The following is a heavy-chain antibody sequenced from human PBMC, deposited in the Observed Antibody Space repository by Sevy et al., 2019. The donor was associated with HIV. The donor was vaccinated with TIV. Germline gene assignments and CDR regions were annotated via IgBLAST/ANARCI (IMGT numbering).Heavy chain of an antibody. J-gene: IGHJ6*02. V-gene: IGHV3-30*18. CDR1: GFSFSNFG. CDR3: AKDLLQLTIKELAQDYYYGMDV. CDR2: SSYDGHTN. Sequence: GGSLRLSCIASGFSFSNFGMHWVRQAPGKGLEWVAISSYDGHTNYFEDSVKGRFTISRDNSKNTLYLQMNSMRVQDTAVYYCAKDLLQLTIKELAQDYYYGMDVWGQGTTVTVSS. D-gene: IGHD4-4*01.